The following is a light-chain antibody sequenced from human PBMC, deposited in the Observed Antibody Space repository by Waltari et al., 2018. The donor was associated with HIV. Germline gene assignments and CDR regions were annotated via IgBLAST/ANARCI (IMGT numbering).Light chain of an antibody. J-gene: IGKJ4*01. Sequence: DIVMTQSPDSLPVSLGERATINCTSSRTILYSSDNRNYLAWYQQKPRQPPKLLNSWASTRESGVPDRFSGSGSGTDFTLTITRLQAEDVALYHCQQYFRIPPTFGGGTKVEIK. CDR3: QQYFRIPPT. CDR1: RTILYSSDNRNY. V-gene: IGKV4-1*01. CDR2: WAS.